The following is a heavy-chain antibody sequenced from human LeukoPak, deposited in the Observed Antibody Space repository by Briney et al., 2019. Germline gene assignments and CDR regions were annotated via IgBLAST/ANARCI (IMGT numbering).Heavy chain of an antibody. J-gene: IGHJ2*01. Sequence: PGGSLRLSCAASGFSISTYWIHWVRQAPGKGLVWVSRINPDGSTTYYADSVKGRFTISRDNSKNTLYLQMNNLRAEDSAVYYCAKDLSGYGPYWYFDLWGRGTLVTVSS. CDR2: INPDGSTT. CDR3: AKDLSGYGPYWYFDL. V-gene: IGHV3-74*01. D-gene: IGHD6-25*01. CDR1: GFSISTYW.